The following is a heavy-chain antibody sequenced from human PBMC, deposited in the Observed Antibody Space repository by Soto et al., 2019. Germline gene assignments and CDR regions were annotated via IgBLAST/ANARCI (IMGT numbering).Heavy chain of an antibody. D-gene: IGHD2-8*01. CDR3: ARELGYCTNGVCYTSFDY. V-gene: IGHV3-33*01. CDR2: IWYDGSNK. Sequence: VQLVESGGGVVQPGRSLRLSCAASGFTFSSYGMHWVRQAPGKGLEWVAVIWYDGSNKYYADSVKGRFTISRDNSKNTLYLQMNSLRAEDTAVYYCARELGYCTNGVCYTSFDYWGQGTLVTVSS. CDR1: GFTFSSYG. J-gene: IGHJ4*02.